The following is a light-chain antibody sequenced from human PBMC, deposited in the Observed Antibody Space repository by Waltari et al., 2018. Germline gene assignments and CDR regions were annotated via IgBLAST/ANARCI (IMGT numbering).Light chain of an antibody. CDR2: DVA. V-gene: IGLV2-14*03. CDR3: ASYTSTNTVI. J-gene: IGLJ2*01. Sequence: QSALTQPASVSASPGQSITIPCTGTSSDIGGYHYVPWYQQHPGKVPKLMIYDVARWPSGVSNRFSGSKSGNTASLTISGLQAEDEADYYCASYTSTNTVIFGGGTKVTVL. CDR1: SSDIGGYHY.